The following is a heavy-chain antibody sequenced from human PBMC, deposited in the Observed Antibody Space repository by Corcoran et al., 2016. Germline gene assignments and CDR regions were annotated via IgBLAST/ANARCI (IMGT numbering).Heavy chain of an antibody. J-gene: IGHJ4*02. Sequence: EVQLVESGGGLIQPGGSLRLSCAASGFTVSSNYMSWVRQAPGKGLEWVSVIYSGGSTYYADSVKGRFTISRDNSKNTLYLQMNSLRAEDTAVYYCARDDQGSGCYDDYWGQGTLVTVSS. CDR1: GFTVSSNY. D-gene: IGHD3-10*01. CDR2: IYSGGST. V-gene: IGHV3-53*01. CDR3: ARDDQGSGCYDDY.